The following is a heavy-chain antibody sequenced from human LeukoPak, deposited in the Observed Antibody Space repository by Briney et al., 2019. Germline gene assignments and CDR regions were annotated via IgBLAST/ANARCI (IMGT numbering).Heavy chain of an antibody. J-gene: IGHJ4*02. Sequence: PGGSLRLSCAASGFTVTNAWMSWVRQVPGKGLEWVGRIRSKTDGGTTEYATPAKGRFSISRDDSKNTLYLQMSSLKIEDTAVYYCYRNGYWGQGTLVTVSS. D-gene: IGHD3-16*02. V-gene: IGHV3-15*01. CDR2: IRSKTDGGTT. CDR1: GFTVTNAW. CDR3: YRNGY.